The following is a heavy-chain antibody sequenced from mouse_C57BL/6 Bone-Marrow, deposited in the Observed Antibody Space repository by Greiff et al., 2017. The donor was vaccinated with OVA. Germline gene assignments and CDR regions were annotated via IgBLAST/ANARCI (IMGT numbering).Heavy chain of an antibody. Sequence: VQLQQPGAELVKPGASVKLSCKASGYTFTSYWMHWVTQRPCPVLEWIGMIHPNSGSTNYNEKFKSKATLTVDKSSSTAYMQLSSLTSEDSAVYYCARSGRLRRFAYWGQGTLVTVSA. J-gene: IGHJ3*01. V-gene: IGHV1-64*01. CDR3: ARSGRLRRFAY. CDR2: IHPNSGST. CDR1: GYTFTSYW. D-gene: IGHD2-2*01.